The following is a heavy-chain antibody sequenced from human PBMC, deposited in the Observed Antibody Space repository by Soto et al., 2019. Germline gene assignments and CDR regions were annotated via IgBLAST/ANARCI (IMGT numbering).Heavy chain of an antibody. CDR1: GGSISSYY. CDR2: IYYSGST. CDR3: ARNVDIVATIFDY. D-gene: IGHD5-12*01. Sequence: SETLSLTYTVSGGSISSYYWSWIRQPPGKGLEWIGYIYYSGSTNYNPSLKSRVTISVDTSKNQFSLKLSSVTAADTAVYYCARNVDIVATIFDYWGQGTLVTVSS. J-gene: IGHJ4*02. V-gene: IGHV4-59*01.